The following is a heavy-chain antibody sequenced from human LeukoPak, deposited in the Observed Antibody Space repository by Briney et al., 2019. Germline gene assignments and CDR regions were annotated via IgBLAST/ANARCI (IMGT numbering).Heavy chain of an antibody. V-gene: IGHV4-39*02. D-gene: IGHD6-6*01. CDR1: GGSVSSNDYSTTYY. Sequence: SETLSLTCTVSGGSVSSNDYSTTYYWAWIRQPPGKGSEWIGSISNSRITYYNPSLKSRATISADTSKNQFSLKLSSVTAADTAVYYCARDGPYSSSGHFDYWGQGTLVTVSS. J-gene: IGHJ4*02. CDR3: ARDGPYSSSGHFDY. CDR2: ISNSRIT.